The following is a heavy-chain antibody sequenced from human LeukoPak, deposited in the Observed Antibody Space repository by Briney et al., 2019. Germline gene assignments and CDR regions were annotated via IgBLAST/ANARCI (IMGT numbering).Heavy chain of an antibody. CDR3: AKGSGVSDAFDI. Sequence: GGSLRLSCAASGFTVSSNYMSWVRQAPGKGLEWVSAISGSGGSTYYADSVKGRFTISRDNSKNTLYLQMNSLRAEDTAVYYCAKGSGVSDAFDIWGQGTMVTVSS. CDR1: GFTVSSNY. CDR2: ISGSGGST. D-gene: IGHD2-8*01. J-gene: IGHJ3*02. V-gene: IGHV3-23*01.